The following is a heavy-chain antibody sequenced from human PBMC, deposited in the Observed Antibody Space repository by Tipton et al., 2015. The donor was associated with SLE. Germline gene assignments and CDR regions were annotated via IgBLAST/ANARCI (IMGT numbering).Heavy chain of an antibody. CDR3: ARAGLLTAYYPYFDY. Sequence: GLVKPSQTLSLTCAISGDSVSTNSAAWTWIRQSPSRGLEWLGRTYYRSKWYSDYAVSVKSRITINPDTSKNQFSLKLSSVTAADTAVYYCARAGLLTAYYPYFDYWGQGTLVTVSS. CDR2: TYYRSKWYS. J-gene: IGHJ4*02. V-gene: IGHV6-1*01. CDR1: GDSVSTNSAA. D-gene: IGHD3-9*01.